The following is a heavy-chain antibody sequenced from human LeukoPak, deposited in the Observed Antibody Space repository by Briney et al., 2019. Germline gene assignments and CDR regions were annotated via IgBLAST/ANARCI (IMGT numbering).Heavy chain of an antibody. J-gene: IGHJ4*02. CDR2: ISSSSYI. CDR1: GFTFSSYS. V-gene: IGHV3-21*01. D-gene: IGHD1-26*01. CDR3: ARRSGSYFDY. Sequence: GGSLRLSCAASGFTFSSYSMNWVCQAPGKGLEWVSSISSSSYIYYADSVKGRFTISRDNAKNSLYLQMNSLRAEDTAVYYCARRSGSYFDYWGQGTLVTVSS.